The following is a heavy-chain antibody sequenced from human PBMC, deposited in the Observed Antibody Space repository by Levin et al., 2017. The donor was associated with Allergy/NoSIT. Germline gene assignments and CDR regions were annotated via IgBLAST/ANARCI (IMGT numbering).Heavy chain of an antibody. D-gene: IGHD2-15*01. CDR1: GFTFSSYA. CDR3: AKDPSVSIGATGFDI. CDR2: ISGSGAST. J-gene: IGHJ3*02. Sequence: PGGSLRLSCAASGFTFSSYAMSWVRQAPGKGLEWVSAISGSGASTYYADSVKGRFTISRDNSKNTLYLQMNSLRAEDTAVFYCAKDPSVSIGATGFDIWGQGTMVTVSS. V-gene: IGHV3-23*01.